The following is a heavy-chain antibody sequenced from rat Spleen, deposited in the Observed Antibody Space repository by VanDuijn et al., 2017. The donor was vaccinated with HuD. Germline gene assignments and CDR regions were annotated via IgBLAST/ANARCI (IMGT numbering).Heavy chain of an antibody. Sequence: EVQLVESGGGLVQPGRSMKLSCAASGFTFSNYDMAWVRQAPTKGLEWVASISYDGSSTYYRDSVKGRFTISRDNAKSTLYLQMNSLRSEDTATYYCARSPANWDVMDAWGQGASVTVSS. V-gene: IGHV5-22*01. J-gene: IGHJ4*01. CDR1: GFTFSNYD. CDR3: ARSPANWDVMDA. D-gene: IGHD5-1*01. CDR2: ISYDGSST.